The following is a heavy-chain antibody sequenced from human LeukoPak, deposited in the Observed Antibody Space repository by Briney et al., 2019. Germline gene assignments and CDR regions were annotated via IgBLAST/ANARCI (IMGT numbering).Heavy chain of an antibody. V-gene: IGHV1-2*02. CDR1: VSSFSRYF. J-gene: IGHJ4*02. CDR3: ARLEHPDDY. CDR2: INPNSGDT. D-gene: IGHD5-24*01. Sequence: ASVKASCKASVSSFSRYFMHWVRQAPGQGLEWMGWINPNSGDTNYAKKFQGRVTMTRDTSISAAYMDLSRLRSDDTPVYYCARLEHPDDYWGQGTLVTVSS.